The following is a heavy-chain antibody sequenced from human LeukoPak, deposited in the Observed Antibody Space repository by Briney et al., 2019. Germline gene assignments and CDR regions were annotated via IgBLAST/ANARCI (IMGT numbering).Heavy chain of an antibody. D-gene: IGHD2-15*01. CDR2: IYYSGST. CDR3: AYYHCSGGSCYFDY. CDR1: GGSISSYY. J-gene: IGHJ4*02. Sequence: SETLSLTCTVSGGSISSYYWSWIRQPPGKGLEWIGYIYYSGSTNYNPSLKSRVTISVDTSKNQFSLKLSSVTAADTAVYYCAYYHCSGGSCYFDYWGQGTLVTVSS. V-gene: IGHV4-59*01.